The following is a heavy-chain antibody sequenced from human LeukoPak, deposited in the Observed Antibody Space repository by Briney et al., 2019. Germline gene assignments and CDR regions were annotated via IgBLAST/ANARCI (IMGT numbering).Heavy chain of an antibody. CDR1: GFTFRNHG. CDR2: IWYDGSDK. D-gene: IGHD1-20*01. CDR3: AKDGAYDWNDKSDY. J-gene: IGHJ4*02. Sequence: GGSLRLSCATSGFTFRNHGMHWVRQAPGKGLEWVAVIWYDGSDKYYADSVRGRFTISRDNSKNTLYLQMNSLRAEDTAVYYCAKDGAYDWNDKSDYWGQGALVTVSS. V-gene: IGHV3-33*06.